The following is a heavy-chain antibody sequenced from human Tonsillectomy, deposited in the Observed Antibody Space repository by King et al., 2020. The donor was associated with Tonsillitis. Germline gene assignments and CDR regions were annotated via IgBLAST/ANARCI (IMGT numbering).Heavy chain of an antibody. D-gene: IGHD3-10*01. V-gene: IGHV3-30*18. Sequence: VQLVESGGGVVQPGRSLRLSCAASGFTFSSFGMHWVRQAPGKGLEWVAVISYDGSNKDYADSVKGRFTISRDNSKNTMYPQMNSLRAEDTAVYYCAKRRGAMVRGPFDYWGQGTLVTVSS. CDR3: AKRRGAMVRGPFDY. J-gene: IGHJ4*02. CDR2: ISYDGSNK. CDR1: GFTFSSFG.